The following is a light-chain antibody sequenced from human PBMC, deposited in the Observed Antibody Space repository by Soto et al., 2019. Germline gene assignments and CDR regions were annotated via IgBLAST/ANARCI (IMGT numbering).Light chain of an antibody. CDR3: QVWDSSSDHRGV. J-gene: IGLJ3*02. CDR1: NIGSKS. Sequence: SYELTQPPSVSVAPGQTARITCGGNNIGSKSVHWYQQKPGQAPVLVVYDDSDRPSGIPERFSGSNSGNTATLTISRAEAGDEADYYCQVWDSSSDHRGVFGGGTKVTV. V-gene: IGLV3-21*02. CDR2: DDS.